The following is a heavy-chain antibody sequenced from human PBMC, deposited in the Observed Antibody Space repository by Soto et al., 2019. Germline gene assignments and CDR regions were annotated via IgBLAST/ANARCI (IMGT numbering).Heavy chain of an antibody. Sequence: PGGSLRLSCAASGFTFSSYAMHWVRQAPGKGLEWVAVISYDGSNKYYADSVKGRFTISRDNSKNTLYLQMNSLRAEDTAVYYCARDFNVDPGTKQLSYYSGMDVWGQGPTVTVSS. D-gene: IGHD5-18*01. CDR3: ARDFNVDPGTKQLSYYSGMDV. J-gene: IGHJ6*02. CDR2: ISYDGSNK. V-gene: IGHV3-30-3*01. CDR1: GFTFSSYA.